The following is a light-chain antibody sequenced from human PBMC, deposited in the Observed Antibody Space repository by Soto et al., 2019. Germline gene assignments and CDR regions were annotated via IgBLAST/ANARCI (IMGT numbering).Light chain of an antibody. CDR1: SSKIGRNY. Sequence: QSVLTQPPSVSAAPGQKVSISCSGSSSKIGRNYVSWYQQLPGTAPKLVIYDNDKRPSGIPDRFSGYKSGTSASLGITGLETGYEADYYGGSWENSQRAVVFGGGTNQTVL. CDR2: DND. CDR3: GSWENSQRAVV. V-gene: IGLV1-51*01. J-gene: IGLJ3*02.